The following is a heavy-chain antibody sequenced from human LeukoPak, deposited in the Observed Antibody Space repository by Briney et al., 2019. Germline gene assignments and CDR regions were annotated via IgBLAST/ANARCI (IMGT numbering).Heavy chain of an antibody. V-gene: IGHV3-23*01. D-gene: IGHD2-8*02. CDR2: ISGSGGST. J-gene: IGHJ4*02. Sequence: GGSLRLSCAASAFTFSNYAMTWVRQAPGKGLERVSGISGSGGSTYYADSVKGRFTISRDNSKNTLYLQMNSLRAEDTAVYYCAKCKGDSAGSLEYWGQGTLVTVSS. CDR1: AFTFSNYA. CDR3: AKCKGDSAGSLEY.